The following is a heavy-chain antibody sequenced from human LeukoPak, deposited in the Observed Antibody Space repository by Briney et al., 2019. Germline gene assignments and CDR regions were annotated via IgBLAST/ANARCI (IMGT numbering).Heavy chain of an antibody. Sequence: RASVKVSCKASGYTFTSYYMHWVRQAPGQGLEWMGIINPSGGSTSYAQKFQGRVTMTRDMSTSTDYMELSSLRSEDTAVYYCARDNSVEATAWWFDPWGQGTLVTVSS. D-gene: IGHD1-26*01. CDR3: ARDNSVEATAWWFDP. CDR2: INPSGGST. V-gene: IGHV1-46*01. J-gene: IGHJ5*02. CDR1: GYTFTSYY.